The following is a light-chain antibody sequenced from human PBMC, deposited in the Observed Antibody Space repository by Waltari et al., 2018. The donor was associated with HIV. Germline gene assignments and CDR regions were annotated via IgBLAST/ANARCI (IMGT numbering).Light chain of an antibody. V-gene: IGKV3-11*01. CDR2: HSS. Sequence: ERVLTQSPAPLSLSPGERATLFCRASQSLTSYLDWYQQHPGHAPRLLLYHSSKRAPGIPARFSGSVSGTDFTLTISTLEPEDFAIYYCQQRSNRGLTFGGGTRVDIK. J-gene: IGKJ4*01. CDR1: QSLTSY. CDR3: QQRSNRGLT.